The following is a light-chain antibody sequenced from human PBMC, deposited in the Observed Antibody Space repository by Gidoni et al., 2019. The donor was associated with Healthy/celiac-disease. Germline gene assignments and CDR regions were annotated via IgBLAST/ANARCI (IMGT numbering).Light chain of an antibody. Sequence: DIQMTQSPSSLSASVGDRVTITCQASQDISNYLNWYQQKPGKAPKLLIYDASNLETGVPSRFSGSGSGTDFTFTISSLQPEDIATYYCQQYDDVGELTFGGGTKVEIK. V-gene: IGKV1-33*01. CDR3: QQYDDVGELT. CDR1: QDISNY. CDR2: DAS. J-gene: IGKJ4*01.